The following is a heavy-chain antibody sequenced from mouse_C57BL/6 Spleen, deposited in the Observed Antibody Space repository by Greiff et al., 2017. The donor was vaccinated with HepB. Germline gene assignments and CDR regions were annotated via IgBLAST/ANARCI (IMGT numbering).Heavy chain of an antibody. CDR2: INPNNGGT. Sequence: EVQLQQSGPELVKPGASVKISCKASGYTFTDYYMNWVKQSHGKSLEWIGDINPNNGGTSYNQKFKGKATLTVDKSSSTAYMELRSLTSEDSAVYYCAREIYYYGSSWFAYWGQGTLVTVSA. J-gene: IGHJ3*01. CDR1: GYTFTDYY. CDR3: AREIYYYGSSWFAY. D-gene: IGHD1-1*01. V-gene: IGHV1-26*01.